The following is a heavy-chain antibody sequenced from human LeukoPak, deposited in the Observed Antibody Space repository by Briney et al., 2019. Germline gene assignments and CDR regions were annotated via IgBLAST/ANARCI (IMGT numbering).Heavy chain of an antibody. V-gene: IGHV4-4*07. D-gene: IGHD6-13*01. CDR2: IYTSGST. CDR3: AGVYYSSSYDYWYFDL. Sequence: PSETLSLTCTVSGGSISSYYWSWIRQPAGKGLEWIGRIYTSGSTNYNPSLKSRVTMSVDTSKNQFSLKLSSVTAADTAVYYRAGVYYSSSYDYWYFDLWGRGTLVTVSS. CDR1: GGSISSYY. J-gene: IGHJ2*01.